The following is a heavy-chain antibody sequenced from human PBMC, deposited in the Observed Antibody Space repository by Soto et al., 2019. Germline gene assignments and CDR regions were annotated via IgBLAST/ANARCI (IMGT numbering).Heavy chain of an antibody. CDR1: GYTFTSYG. D-gene: IGHD5-18*01. V-gene: IGHV1-18*01. CDR2: ISAYNGNT. CDR3: ARDQSTGYSYGYWFY. J-gene: IGHJ4*02. Sequence: ASVKVSCKASGYTFTSYGISWVRQAPGQGLEWMGWISAYNGNTNYAQKLQGRVTMTTDTSTSTAYMELRSLRSDDTAVYYCARDQSTGYSYGYWFYWGQGTLVTVSS.